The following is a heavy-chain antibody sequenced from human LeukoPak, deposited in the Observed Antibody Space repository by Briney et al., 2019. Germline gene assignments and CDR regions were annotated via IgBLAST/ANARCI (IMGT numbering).Heavy chain of an antibody. CDR2: VSYGGSIK. CDR3: VATSGSSTN. D-gene: IGHD2-2*01. Sequence: GGSLRLSCVASGFTFSNYTMHWVRQAPGKGLEWVAVVSYGGSIKYYADSVKSRLTISRDNSENTLHLQMNSLRAEDTAVYYCVATSGSSTNWGQGTLVTVSS. V-gene: IGHV3-30-3*01. CDR1: GFTFSNYT. J-gene: IGHJ4*02.